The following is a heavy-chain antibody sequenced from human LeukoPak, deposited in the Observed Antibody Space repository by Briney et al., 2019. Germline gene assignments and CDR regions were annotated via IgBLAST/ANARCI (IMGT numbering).Heavy chain of an antibody. J-gene: IGHJ4*02. V-gene: IGHV4-59*01. CDR3: ATGYSSTWYYFDY. D-gene: IGHD6-13*01. CDR1: GDSISSYY. CDR2: SYHTGST. Sequence: PSETLSLTCTASGDSISSYYWSWIRQPPGKGLEWIEYSYHTGSTNYNPSLKSRVTISVDKSKNQFSLKLSSVTAGDTAVYYCATGYSSTWYYFDYWGQGTLVTVSS.